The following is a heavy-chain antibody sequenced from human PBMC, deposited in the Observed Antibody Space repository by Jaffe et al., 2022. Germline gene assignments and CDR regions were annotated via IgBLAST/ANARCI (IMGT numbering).Heavy chain of an antibody. V-gene: IGHV1-46*01. D-gene: IGHD5-18*01. CDR1: GYTFTSYY. Sequence: QVQLVQSGAEVKKPGASVKVSCKASGYTFTSYYMHWVRQAPGQGLEWMGIINPSGGSTSYAQKFQGRVTMTRDTSTSTVYMELSSLRSEDTAVYYCARVRGYSYGFWSPPAEFDYWGQGTLVTVSS. CDR2: INPSGGST. J-gene: IGHJ4*02. CDR3: ARVRGYSYGFWSPPAEFDY.